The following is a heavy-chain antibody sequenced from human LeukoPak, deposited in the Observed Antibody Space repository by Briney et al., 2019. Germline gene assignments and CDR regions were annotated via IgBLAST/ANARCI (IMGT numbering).Heavy chain of an antibody. CDR3: ARAWFDP. CDR2: IYSSGST. J-gene: IGHJ5*02. Sequence: TSGETLTLTCTVSVGPISRYHWIWIRQPAGKGLEWIGRIYSSGSTNCNPSLKSRVTMSVDTSRNQLSLKLTSRTAADTAVYYCARAWFDPWGQGTLVTVSS. V-gene: IGHV4-4*07. CDR1: VGPISRYH.